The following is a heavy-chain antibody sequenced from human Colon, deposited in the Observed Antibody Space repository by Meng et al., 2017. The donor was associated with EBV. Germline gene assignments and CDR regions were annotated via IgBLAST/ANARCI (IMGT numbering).Heavy chain of an antibody. D-gene: IGHD3-3*02. CDR2: IYYRGST. V-gene: IGHV4-39*07. J-gene: IGHJ4*02. CDR1: GGSITSTSSH. Sequence: HLQLQAPGPGMGKPAGTLSPTFTISGGSITSTSSHWGWVRQPPGKGLEWIGSIYYRGSTNYNPSLKSRISMSVDMSKNQLSLKVNSVTAADTAIYYCVISSHNWGQGTLVTVSS. CDR3: VISSHN.